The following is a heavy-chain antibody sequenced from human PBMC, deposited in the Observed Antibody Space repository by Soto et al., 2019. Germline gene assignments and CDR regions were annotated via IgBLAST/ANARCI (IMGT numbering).Heavy chain of an antibody. V-gene: IGHV5-10-1*01. D-gene: IGHD2-2*01. CDR1: GYSFTSYW. CDR2: IDPSDSYT. J-gene: IGHJ6*02. Sequence: GESLKISCKGSGYSFTSYWISWVRQMPGKGLEWMGRIDPSDSYTNYSPSFQGHVTISADKSISTAYLQWSSLKASDTAMYYCASSRYCSSTICLSSSSSSGMDVWAQGTTLPVSS. CDR3: ASSRYCSSTICLSSSSSSGMDV.